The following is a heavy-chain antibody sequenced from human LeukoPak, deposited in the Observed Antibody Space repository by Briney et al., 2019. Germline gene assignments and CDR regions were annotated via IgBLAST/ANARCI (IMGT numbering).Heavy chain of an antibody. CDR3: ASTLGYCSGGSCSWFDP. CDR1: GYTFTSYG. D-gene: IGHD2-15*01. J-gene: IGHJ5*02. Sequence: GASVKVSCKASGYTFTSYGISWVRQAPGQGLEWMGWISAYNGNTNYAQKLQGRVTMTTDTSTSTAYMELRSLRSDDTAVHYCASTLGYCSGGSCSWFDPWGQGTLVTVSS. CDR2: ISAYNGNT. V-gene: IGHV1-18*01.